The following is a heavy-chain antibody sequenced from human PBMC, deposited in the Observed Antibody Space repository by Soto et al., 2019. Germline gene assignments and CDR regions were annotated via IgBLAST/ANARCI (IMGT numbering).Heavy chain of an antibody. V-gene: IGHV1-46*01. J-gene: IGHJ6*02. CDR3: ARDRKYYYDSSGYLLYGMDV. D-gene: IGHD3-22*01. CDR1: GHTFTSYY. Sequence: ASVKVSCKASGHTFTSYYMHWVRQAPGQGLEWMGIINPSGGSTSYAQKFQGRVTMTRDTSTSTVYMELSSLRSEDTAVYYCARDRKYYYDSSGYLLYGMDVWGQGTTVTVSS. CDR2: INPSGGST.